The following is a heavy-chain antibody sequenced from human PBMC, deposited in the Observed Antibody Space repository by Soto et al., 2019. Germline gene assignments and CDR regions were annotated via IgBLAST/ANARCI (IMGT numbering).Heavy chain of an antibody. CDR1: IFSIISFYY. CDR2: IYHIFTT. J-gene: IGHJ4*02. D-gene: IGHD2-2*02. Sequence: KTSETRSLACPLSIFSIISFYYGCGGRQAPGKCVEWIGSIYHIFTTNYSASRKSRVTISIYTSKNQFSLTLRSVTAADAAVYYCASCVSTACYTTWALQLFELWGQGSLVTVSS. V-gene: IGHV4-38-2*01. CDR3: ASCVSTACYTTWALQLFEL.